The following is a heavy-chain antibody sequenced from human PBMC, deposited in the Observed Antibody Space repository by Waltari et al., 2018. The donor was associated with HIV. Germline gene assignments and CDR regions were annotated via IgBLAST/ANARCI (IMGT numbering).Heavy chain of an antibody. J-gene: IGHJ4*02. Sequence: EVQLVESGGGLVQPGGSLSLSCAASGFTLSSFWNNWVRRAPGKGLEWVANIKQDGSEKYYVDSWNGRFTISRDNAENSLYLQMNSLRAEDTAVYYCARGGFYGSGSKVNWGQGTLVTVSS. CDR1: GFTLSSFW. D-gene: IGHD3-10*01. CDR2: IKQDGSEK. V-gene: IGHV3-7*04. CDR3: ARGGFYGSGSKVN.